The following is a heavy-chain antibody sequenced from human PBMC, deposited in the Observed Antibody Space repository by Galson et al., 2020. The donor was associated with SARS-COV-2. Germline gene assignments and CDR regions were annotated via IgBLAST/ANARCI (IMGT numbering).Heavy chain of an antibody. D-gene: IGHD2-15*01. CDR2: IVVGSGNT. Sequence: SVKVSCNASGFTFTSSAVQWVRQARGQRLEWIGWIVVGSGNTNYAQKFQERVTITRDMSTSTAYVELSSLLSADTAVYYCAAPYCSGGSCYDAFDSWGQGTMVTVSS. CDR3: AAPYCSGGSCYDAFDS. CDR1: GFTFTSSA. V-gene: IGHV1-58*01. J-gene: IGHJ3*02.